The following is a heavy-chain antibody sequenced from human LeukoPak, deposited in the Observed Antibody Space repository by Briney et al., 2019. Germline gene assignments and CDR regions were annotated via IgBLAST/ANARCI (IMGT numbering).Heavy chain of an antibody. CDR3: ASRGYSSGGFDY. Sequence: ASVKVSCKASGYTFTSYDINWVRQATGQGLEWMGWMNPNSGNTGYAQKFQGGVTMTRNTSISTAYMELGSLRSEDTAVYYCASRGYSSGGFDYWGQGTLVTVSS. CDR1: GYTFTSYD. D-gene: IGHD6-19*01. CDR2: MNPNSGNT. J-gene: IGHJ4*02. V-gene: IGHV1-8*01.